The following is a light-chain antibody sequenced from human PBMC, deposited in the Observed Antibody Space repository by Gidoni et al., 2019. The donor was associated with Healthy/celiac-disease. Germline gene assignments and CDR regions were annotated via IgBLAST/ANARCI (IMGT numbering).Light chain of an antibody. V-gene: IGLV1-40*01. CDR3: QSYDSSLGGSGV. Sequence: QSVLTQPPSVSGAPGQRVTISCTGSSSNIGAGYDLHWYQQLPGTAPKLLIYGNSNRPSGVPDRFSGSKSGTSASLAITGLQAEDEADYYCQSYDSSLGGSGVFGGGTKLTVL. J-gene: IGLJ3*02. CDR1: SSNIGAGYD. CDR2: GNS.